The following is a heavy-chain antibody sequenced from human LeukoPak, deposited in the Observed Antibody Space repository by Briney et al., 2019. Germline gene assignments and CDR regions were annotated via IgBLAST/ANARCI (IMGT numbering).Heavy chain of an antibody. CDR1: GYIFPSYW. Sequence: GESLKISCKGSGYIFPSYWTAWVRQMPGKGLEWMGIIYPGDSDTRYSPSFQGQVTISADKSISTAYLQWSSLKTSDTAMYYCARRPSVVTATADDYWGQGTLVTVSS. D-gene: IGHD2-15*01. V-gene: IGHV5-51*01. CDR2: IYPGDSDT. CDR3: ARRPSVVTATADDY. J-gene: IGHJ4*02.